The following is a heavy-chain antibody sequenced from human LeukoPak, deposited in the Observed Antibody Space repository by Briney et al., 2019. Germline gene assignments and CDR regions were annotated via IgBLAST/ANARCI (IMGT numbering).Heavy chain of an antibody. J-gene: IGHJ6*03. CDR1: GGSISTYY. CDR3: ARDGSNWGSAYYYMDV. V-gene: IGHV4-59*12. Sequence: SETLSLTCTVSGGSISTYYWSWIRQPPGKGLEWIGYIYNSGSTDYNPSLKSRVTISVDTSKDQFSLKLSSVTAAGTAVYYCARDGSNWGSAYYYMDVWGKGTTVTVSS. CDR2: IYNSGST. D-gene: IGHD7-27*01.